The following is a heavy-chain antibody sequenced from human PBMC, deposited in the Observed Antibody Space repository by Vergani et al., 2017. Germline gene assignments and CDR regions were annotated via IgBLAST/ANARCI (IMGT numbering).Heavy chain of an antibody. V-gene: IGHV3-23*01. CDR2: ISGSGGST. D-gene: IGHD2-15*01. Sequence: EVQLLESGGGLVQPGGSLRLSCAASGFTFSSYAMSWVRQAPGKGLEWVSAISGSGGSTYYADSVKGRFPISRDNSKNTLYLQMNSLRAEDTAVYYCAKDRLQYCSGGSCYVNWFDPWGQGTLVTVSS. CDR3: AKDRLQYCSGGSCYVNWFDP. CDR1: GFTFSSYA. J-gene: IGHJ5*02.